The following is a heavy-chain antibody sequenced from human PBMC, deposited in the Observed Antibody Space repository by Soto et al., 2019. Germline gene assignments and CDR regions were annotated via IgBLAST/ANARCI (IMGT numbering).Heavy chain of an antibody. CDR3: ARFDVDTAIFDY. CDR2: IIPIFGTA. Sequence: QVQLVQSGAEVKKPGSSVKVSCKASGGTFSSYAISWVRQAPGQGLEWMGGIIPIFGTANYAQKFQGRVTITADKSTSTSYMELSSLRSDDTAVNYCARFDVDTAIFDYLGHGNLGTVSS. D-gene: IGHD5-18*01. CDR1: GGTFSSYA. J-gene: IGHJ4*01. V-gene: IGHV1-69*06.